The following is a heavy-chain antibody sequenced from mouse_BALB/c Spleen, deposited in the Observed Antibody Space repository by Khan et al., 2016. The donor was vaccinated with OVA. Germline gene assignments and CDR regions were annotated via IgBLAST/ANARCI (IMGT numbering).Heavy chain of an antibody. CDR2: IYPGNSDT. D-gene: IGHD1-3*01. J-gene: IGHJ3*01. CDR1: GYSFTSYL. CDR3: TRGGYSSFAH. V-gene: IGHV1-5*01. Sequence: EVQLQHSGTVLARPGASVKMSCKASGYSFTSYLIYWVKQRPGQGLEWIGGIYPGNSDTSYNQKFKDKAKLTAGTSASTAYMELSSLTNEDSAVYYCTRGGYSSFAHWGQGTLVTVSA.